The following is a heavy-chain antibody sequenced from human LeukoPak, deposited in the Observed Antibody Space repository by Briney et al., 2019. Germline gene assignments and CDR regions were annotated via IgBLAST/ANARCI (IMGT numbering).Heavy chain of an antibody. D-gene: IGHD2-15*01. CDR2: INSDGSST. Sequence: GGSLRLSCAASGFTFSSYWMHWVRQAPGKGLVWVSRINSDGSSTSYADSVKGRFTISRDNAKNTLYQQMNSLRAEDTAVYYCAKDAAYYYYMDVWGKGTTVTVSS. J-gene: IGHJ6*03. V-gene: IGHV3-74*01. CDR1: GFTFSSYW. CDR3: AKDAAYYYYMDV.